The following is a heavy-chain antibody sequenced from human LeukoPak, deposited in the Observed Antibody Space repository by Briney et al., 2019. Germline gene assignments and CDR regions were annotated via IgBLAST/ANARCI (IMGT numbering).Heavy chain of an antibody. CDR1: SGSLSGYY. Sequence: ASETLSLTCAVYSGSLSGYYWSWIRQPPGKGLEWIGEINHSGSTNYNPSLKSRVTISVDTSKNQFSLKLSSVTAEDTAVYYCARGVGSARPVDCWGQGTLVTVSS. CDR2: INHSGST. D-gene: IGHD6-6*01. J-gene: IGHJ4*02. CDR3: ARGVGSARPVDC. V-gene: IGHV4-34*01.